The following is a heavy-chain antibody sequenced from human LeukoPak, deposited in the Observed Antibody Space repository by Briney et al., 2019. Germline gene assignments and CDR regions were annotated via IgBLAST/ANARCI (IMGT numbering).Heavy chain of an antibody. CDR1: GFTFNTFA. V-gene: IGHV3-30-3*01. CDR2: ISYDGSSR. J-gene: IGHJ4*02. CDR3: VRGKYGDLFDY. Sequence: GGSLRLSCAASGFTFNTFAIHWVRQAPGRGLEWVAVISYDGSSRFYAESVKGRFTISRDNPENTLYLQMDSLRAEDTAMYYCVRGKYGDLFDYWGQGTLVTVAS. D-gene: IGHD4-17*01.